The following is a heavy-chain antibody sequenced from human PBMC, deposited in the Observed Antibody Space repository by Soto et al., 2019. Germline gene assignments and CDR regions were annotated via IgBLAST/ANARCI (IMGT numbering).Heavy chain of an antibody. V-gene: IGHV4-61*01. J-gene: IGHJ4*02. Sequence: PSETLSLTCTVSGGSVSSGSYYWSWIRQPPGKGLEWIGYIYYSGSTNYNPSLKSRVTISVDTSKNQFSLKLSSVTAADTAVYYCASSPHYYGSGSYYNYWGQGTLVTVSS. CDR3: ASSPHYYGSGSYYNY. D-gene: IGHD3-10*01. CDR1: GGSVSSGSYY. CDR2: IYYSGST.